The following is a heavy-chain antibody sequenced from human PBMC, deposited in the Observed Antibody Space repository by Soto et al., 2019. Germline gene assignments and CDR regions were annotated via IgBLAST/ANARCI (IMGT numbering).Heavy chain of an antibody. CDR3: AKAHLCGGDCYSWFDP. J-gene: IGHJ5*02. V-gene: IGHV1-69*13. CDR2: IIPIFGTA. CDR1: GGTSSSYA. Sequence: GASVKVPCKASGGTSSSYAISWVRQAPGQGLEWMGGIIPIFGTANYAQKFQGRVTITADESTSTAYMELSSLRSEDTAVYYCAKAHLCGGDCYSWFDPWGQGTLVTVS. D-gene: IGHD2-21*02.